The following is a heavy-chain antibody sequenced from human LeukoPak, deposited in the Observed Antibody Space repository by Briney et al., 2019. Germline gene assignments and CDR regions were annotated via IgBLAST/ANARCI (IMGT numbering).Heavy chain of an antibody. CDR1: GGTFSSYA. CDR2: IIPILGIA. V-gene: IGHV1-69*04. J-gene: IGHJ4*02. CDR3: VSFWAAQENPDYLGFDY. D-gene: IGHD3-16*01. Sequence: GASVKVSCKASGGTFSSYAISWVRQAPGQGLEWMGRIIPILGIANYAQKFQGRVTITADKSTSTAYMELSSLRSEDTAVYYCVSFWAAQENPDYLGFDYWGQGTLVTVSS.